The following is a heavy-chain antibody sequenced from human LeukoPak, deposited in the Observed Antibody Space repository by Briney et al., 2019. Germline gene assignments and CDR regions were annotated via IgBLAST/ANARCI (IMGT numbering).Heavy chain of an antibody. CDR2: ILVSGGK. V-gene: IGHV3-23*01. D-gene: IGHD3-9*01. J-gene: IGHJ3*02. CDR3: AKDHTPFYDILTGRTDAFDI. CDR1: GFTFSTYT. Sequence: GGSLRLSCKASGFTFSTYTMSWVRQAPGEGLKWVSGILVSGGKYYADSVKGRFTISRDNSKNTLYLQMNSLRVEDTAVYYCAKDHTPFYDILTGRTDAFDIWGQGTMVTVSS.